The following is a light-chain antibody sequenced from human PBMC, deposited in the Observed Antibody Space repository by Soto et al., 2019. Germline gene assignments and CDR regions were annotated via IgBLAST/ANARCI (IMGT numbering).Light chain of an antibody. V-gene: IGLV2-14*01. Sequence: QPVLTQPASVSGSPGQSITISCTGTSSDVGGYNYVSWYQQHPGKAPKLMIYEVTNRPSGVSNRFSGSKSGNTASLTISGLQADDEADYYCSSYTSSITYVFGTGTQLTVL. CDR2: EVT. J-gene: IGLJ1*01. CDR1: SSDVGGYNY. CDR3: SSYTSSITYV.